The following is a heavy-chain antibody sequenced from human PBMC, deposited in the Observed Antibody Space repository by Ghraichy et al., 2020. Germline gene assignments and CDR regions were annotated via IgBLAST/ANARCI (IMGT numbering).Heavy chain of an antibody. V-gene: IGHV1-69*10. Sequence: SVKVSCKASGGTFSSYAISWVRQAPGQGLEWMGGIIPIFGIANYAQKFQGRVTITADKSTSTAYMELSSLRSEDTAVYYCATPDPEDIGYCSSTSCYATFDSWGQGTLVTVSS. CDR2: IIPIFGIA. J-gene: IGHJ4*02. D-gene: IGHD2-2*01. CDR1: GGTFSSYA. CDR3: ATPDPEDIGYCSSTSCYATFDS.